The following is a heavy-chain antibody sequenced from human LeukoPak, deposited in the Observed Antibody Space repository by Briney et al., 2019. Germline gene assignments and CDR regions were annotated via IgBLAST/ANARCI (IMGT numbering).Heavy chain of an antibody. J-gene: IGHJ3*02. CDR1: TFTLSNYD. D-gene: IGHD2-15*01. Sequence: GGSLRLSCAASTFTLSNYDMHWVRQATGKGLEWVSSLGIAGHTFYPDSVKGRFTISREYVKNSLYLQMNSLRAGDTAVYYCARTEDHALDIWGQGTVVTVSS. CDR2: LGIAGHT. CDR3: ARTEDHALDI. V-gene: IGHV3-13*04.